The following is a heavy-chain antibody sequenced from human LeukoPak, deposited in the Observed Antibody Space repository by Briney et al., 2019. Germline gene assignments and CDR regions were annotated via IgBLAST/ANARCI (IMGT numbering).Heavy chain of an antibody. CDR2: IYYSGST. D-gene: IGHD3-9*01. CDR3: ARREAYYDILTGYYYYGMDV. J-gene: IGHJ6*02. CDR1: GYSISSYY. Sequence: PSETLSLTCTVSGYSISSYYWSWIRQPPGKGLEWIGYIYYSGSTNYNPSLKSRVTISVDTSKNQFSLKLSSVTAADTAVYYCARREAYYDILTGYYYYGMDVWGQGTTVTVSS. V-gene: IGHV4-59*08.